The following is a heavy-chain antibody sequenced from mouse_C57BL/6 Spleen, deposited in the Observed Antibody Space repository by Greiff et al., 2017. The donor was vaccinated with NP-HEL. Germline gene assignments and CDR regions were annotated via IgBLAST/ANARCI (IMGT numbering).Heavy chain of an antibody. D-gene: IGHD4-1*01. CDR2: IRLKSDNYAT. V-gene: IGHV6-3*01. Sequence: EVMLVESGGGLVQPGGSMKLSCVASGFTFSNYWMNWVRQSPEKGLEWVAQIRLKSDNYATHYAESVKGRFTISRDDSKSSVYLQMNNLRAEDTGIYYCTGLGRGDYAMDYWGQGTSVTVSS. J-gene: IGHJ4*01. CDR1: GFTFSNYW. CDR3: TGLGRGDYAMDY.